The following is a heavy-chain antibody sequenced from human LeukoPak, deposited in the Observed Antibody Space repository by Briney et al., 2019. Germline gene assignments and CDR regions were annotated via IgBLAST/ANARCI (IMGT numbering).Heavy chain of an antibody. CDR1: GFTFSSYS. Sequence: SGGSLRLSCAASGFTFSSYSMNWVRQAPGKGLEWVSSISSSSSYIYYADSVKGRFTISRDNAKNSLHLQMNSLRAEDTAVYYCARDSFMVRGVKNFDYWGQGTLVTVSS. D-gene: IGHD3-10*01. J-gene: IGHJ4*02. CDR2: ISSSSSYI. V-gene: IGHV3-21*01. CDR3: ARDSFMVRGVKNFDY.